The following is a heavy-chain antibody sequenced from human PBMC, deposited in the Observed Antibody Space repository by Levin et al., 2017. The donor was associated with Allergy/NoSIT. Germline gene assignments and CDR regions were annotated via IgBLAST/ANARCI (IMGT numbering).Heavy chain of an antibody. J-gene: IGHJ4*02. CDR1: GFSFGRYA. D-gene: IGHD2-21*01. Sequence: VASVKVSCAASGFSFGRYAMSWVRQAPGKGLEWVSAISGSGSTYYADSVKGRITISRDNSKNTLFLQMNTLRAEDTAVYYCAKTPIVVVASAPYYFDYWGQGTLVTVSS. CDR3: AKTPIVVVASAPYYFDY. CDR2: ISGSGST. V-gene: IGHV3-23*01.